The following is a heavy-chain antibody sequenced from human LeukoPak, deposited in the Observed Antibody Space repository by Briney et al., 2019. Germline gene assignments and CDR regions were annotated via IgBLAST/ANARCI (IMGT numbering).Heavy chain of an antibody. CDR1: GFTFSSYS. V-gene: IGHV3-21*01. D-gene: IGHD6-19*01. Sequence: GGSLRLSCAASGFTFSSYSMNWVREAPGKGLEWVSSISSSSSYIYYADSVKGRFTISRDNAKNSLYLQMNSLRAEDTAVYYCARITYSSGWYYGALDYWGQGTLVTVSS. CDR3: ARITYSSGWYYGALDY. CDR2: ISSSSSYI. J-gene: IGHJ4*02.